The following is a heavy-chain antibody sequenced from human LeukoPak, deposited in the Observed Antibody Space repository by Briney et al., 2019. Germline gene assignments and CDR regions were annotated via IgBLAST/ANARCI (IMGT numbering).Heavy chain of an antibody. J-gene: IGHJ2*01. V-gene: IGHV4-61*10. CDR3: ARTLTGYYTTYWYFDL. CDR2: IYYSGST. D-gene: IGHD3-9*01. CDR1: GGSISSGSYY. Sequence: PSETLSLTCTVSGGSISSGSYYWSWIRQPAGKGLEWIGYIYYSGSTNYNPSLKSRVTISVDTSKNQFSLKLSSVTAADTAVYYCARTLTGYYTTYWYFDLWGRGTLVTVSS.